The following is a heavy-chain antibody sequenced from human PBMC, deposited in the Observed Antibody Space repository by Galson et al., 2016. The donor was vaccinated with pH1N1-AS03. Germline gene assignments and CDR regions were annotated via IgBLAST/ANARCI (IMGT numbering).Heavy chain of an antibody. CDR3: ARGTISGLDLQRGFDA. CDR1: GYTFTHFG. J-gene: IGHJ5*02. Sequence: SVKVSCKASGYTFTHFGISWVRQAPGQGLECLGWISPYTGETNYAQKFQGRVTMTTDTSTNTGYMELRTLTSDDTALYYCARGTISGLDLQRGFDAWGQGALVTVAS. D-gene: IGHD3-3*01. CDR2: ISPYTGET. V-gene: IGHV1-18*01.